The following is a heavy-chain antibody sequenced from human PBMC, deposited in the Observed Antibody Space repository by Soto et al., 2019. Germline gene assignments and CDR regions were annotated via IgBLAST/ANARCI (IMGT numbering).Heavy chain of an antibody. CDR1: GGSISSSNW. V-gene: IGHV4-4*02. D-gene: IGHD3-10*01. CDR2: IYHSGST. Sequence: SETLSLTCAVSGGSISSSNWWSWVRQPPGKGLEWIGEIYHSGSTNYNPSLKSRVTISVDKPKNQFSLKLSSVTAADTAVYYCARFMVRGVIKNYYGMDVWGQGTTVTVS. J-gene: IGHJ6*02. CDR3: ARFMVRGVIKNYYGMDV.